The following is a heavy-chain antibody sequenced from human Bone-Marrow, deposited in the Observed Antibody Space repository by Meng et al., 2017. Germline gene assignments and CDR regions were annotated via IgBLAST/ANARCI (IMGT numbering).Heavy chain of an antibody. CDR1: GFTFSSYG. D-gene: IGHD5-18*01. J-gene: IGHJ3*02. Sequence: GESLKISCAASGFTFSSYGMHWVRQAPGKGLEWVAVIWYDGSNKYYADSVKGRFTISRDNSKNTLYLQMNSLRAEDTAVYYCARESSYGSNALDIWGQGTMVTVSS. CDR3: ARESSYGSNALDI. V-gene: IGHV3-33*01. CDR2: IWYDGSNK.